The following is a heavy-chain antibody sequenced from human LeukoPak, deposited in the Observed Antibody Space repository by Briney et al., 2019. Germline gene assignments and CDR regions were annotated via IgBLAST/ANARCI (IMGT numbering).Heavy chain of an antibody. D-gene: IGHD3-10*01. CDR1: GGSIASGSYY. Sequence: PSETLSLTCTVSGGSIASGSYYWSWIRQPAGEVLEWIGRIYASGSTNYNPSLKSRVTISLDTSKNQFSLKVSSVTAADTAVYYCARGRQRMVRGVIGSETNYYYSNYMDVWGKGTTVTISS. V-gene: IGHV4-61*02. CDR2: IYASGST. J-gene: IGHJ6*03. CDR3: ARGRQRMVRGVIGSETNYYYSNYMDV.